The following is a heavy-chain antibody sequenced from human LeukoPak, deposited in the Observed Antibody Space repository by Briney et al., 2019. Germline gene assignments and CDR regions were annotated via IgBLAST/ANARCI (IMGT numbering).Heavy chain of an antibody. V-gene: IGHV3-23*01. J-gene: IGHJ5*02. Sequence: GGSLRLSCAASGFTFCGSAMGWVAQSQGMGWEWVSAMSGSGRTTYYVDSVKGRFTISRDNSKNTLYLQMNRLRAEDTAVYYCARGVTPDWFDPWGQGTLVTVSS. CDR3: ARGVTPDWFDP. CDR1: GFTFCGSA. CDR2: MSGSGRTT. D-gene: IGHD2-21*02.